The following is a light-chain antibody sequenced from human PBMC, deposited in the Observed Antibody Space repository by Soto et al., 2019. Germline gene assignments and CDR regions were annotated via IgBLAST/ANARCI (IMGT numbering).Light chain of an antibody. Sequence: QSVLTQPPSASGSPGQSVTISCTGTSSDVGGYNYVSWYQQHPGKAAKLMISEVSKRPSGVPDRFSGSKSGNTASLTVSGLQAEDEADYYCSSFAGNNNLVFGGGTQQTVL. CDR2: EVS. J-gene: IGLJ2*01. CDR3: SSFAGNNNLV. CDR1: SSDVGGYNY. V-gene: IGLV2-8*01.